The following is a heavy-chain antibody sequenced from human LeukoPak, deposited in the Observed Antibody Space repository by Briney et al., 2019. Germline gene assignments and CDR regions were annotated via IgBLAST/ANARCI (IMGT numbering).Heavy chain of an antibody. J-gene: IGHJ3*01. CDR3: ARERESGRSDAFDL. D-gene: IGHD3-10*01. Sequence: ASVKVSCKTSGYIFTGYYIHWGRQAPGQGLEWMGWINPNTGGTNYAQDFQGRVTMTRDTYVTTAYMELRSLRSDDTAVYFCARERESGRSDAFDLWGQGTMVTVSS. CDR2: INPNTGGT. CDR1: GYIFTGYY. V-gene: IGHV1-2*02.